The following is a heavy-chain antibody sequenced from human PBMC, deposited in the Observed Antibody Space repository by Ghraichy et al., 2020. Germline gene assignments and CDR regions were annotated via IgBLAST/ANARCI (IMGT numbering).Heavy chain of an antibody. D-gene: IGHD2-2*01. Sequence: GGSLRLSCAASGFRFSDYNLSWIRQAPGKGLEWVSYISSSASNIYYADSVKGRFTISRDNAKNSLYLQMNSLRAEDTAVYYCARDCSTSCYSRFNYYYGMDVWGQGTTVTVSS. CDR2: ISSSASNI. CDR1: GFRFSDYN. J-gene: IGHJ6*02. V-gene: IGHV3-11*01. CDR3: ARDCSTSCYSRFNYYYGMDV.